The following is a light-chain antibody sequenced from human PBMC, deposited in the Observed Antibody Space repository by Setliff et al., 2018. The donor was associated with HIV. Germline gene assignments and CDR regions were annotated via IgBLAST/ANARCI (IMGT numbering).Light chain of an antibody. CDR2: DVI. J-gene: IGLJ1*01. CDR1: SSDVGAYNF. CDR3: SSYTTSRQFV. V-gene: IGLV2-14*03. Sequence: QSVLTQPASVSGSPGQSVTISCTGTSSDVGAYNFVSWYQQHPGRAPKLMIYDVINRNSGVSIRFSGSKSGKAASLTISGLQAEDEADYYCSSYTTSRQFVFGSGTKVTVL.